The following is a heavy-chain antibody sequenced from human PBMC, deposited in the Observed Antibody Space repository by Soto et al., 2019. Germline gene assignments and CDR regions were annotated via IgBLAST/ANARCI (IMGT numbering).Heavy chain of an antibody. J-gene: IGHJ5*02. CDR1: GGSISSYY. CDR2: IYYSGST. CDR3: ARLGERYYYGSGSYYMAFGGYNWFDP. D-gene: IGHD3-10*01. Sequence: PSETLSLTCTVSGGSISSYYWSWIRQHPGKGLEWIGYIYYSGSTNYNPSLKSRVTISVDTSKNQFSLKLSSVTAADTAVYYCARLGERYYYGSGSYYMAFGGYNWFDPWGQGTLVTVSS. V-gene: IGHV4-59*01.